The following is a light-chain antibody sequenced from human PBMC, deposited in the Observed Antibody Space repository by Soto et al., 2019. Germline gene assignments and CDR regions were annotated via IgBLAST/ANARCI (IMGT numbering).Light chain of an antibody. CDR2: GAS. V-gene: IGKV3-20*01. CDR1: QSFSSSY. CDR3: QQYGGSPRT. Sequence: EIVLTQSPGTLSLSPGERATLSCRASQSFSSSYLAWYQQKPGQAPRLLIYGASSRATGIPDRFSGSGSGTDFTLTISRLEPEDFAVYYCQQYGGSPRTFGEGTKV. J-gene: IGKJ1*01.